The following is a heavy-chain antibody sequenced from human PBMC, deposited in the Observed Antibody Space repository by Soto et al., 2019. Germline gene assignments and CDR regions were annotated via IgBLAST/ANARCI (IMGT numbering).Heavy chain of an antibody. CDR2: IYYSGST. CDR3: ARHVPPDYYDSSGSDTVDY. Sequence: SETLSLTCTVSGGSISSGDYYWSWIRQPPGKGLEWIGYIYYSGSTYYNPSLKSRVTISVDTSKNQFSLKLSSVTAADTAVYYCARHVPPDYYDSSGSDTVDYWGQGTLVTVSS. CDR1: GGSISSGDYY. D-gene: IGHD3-22*01. V-gene: IGHV4-30-4*01. J-gene: IGHJ4*02.